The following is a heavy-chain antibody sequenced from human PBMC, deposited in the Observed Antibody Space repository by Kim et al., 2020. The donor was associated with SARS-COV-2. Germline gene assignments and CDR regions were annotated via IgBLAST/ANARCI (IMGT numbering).Heavy chain of an antibody. J-gene: IGHJ4*02. CDR2: GST. D-gene: IGHD2-21*01. Sequence: GSTNNNPHLKSRVTISVDTSKNQFSLKLSSVTAADTAVYYCARGLIPDYWGQGTLVTVSS. CDR3: ARGLIPDY. V-gene: IGHV4-34*01.